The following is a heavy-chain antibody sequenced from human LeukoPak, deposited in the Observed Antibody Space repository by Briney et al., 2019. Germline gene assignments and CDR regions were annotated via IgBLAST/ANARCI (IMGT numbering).Heavy chain of an antibody. D-gene: IGHD2-2*01. J-gene: IGHJ4*02. CDR3: ARDPSHCSSTSCNAFFDY. V-gene: IGHV1-69*01. Sequence: SVKVSCKAYGGTFSSSAINWVRQAPGQGLEWMGGIIPIFGTPTYAQKFQGRVTITADESTSTAYMELSSLRSEDTAVYYCARDPSHCSSTSCNAFFDYWGQGTLVTVSS. CDR1: GGTFSSSA. CDR2: IIPIFGTP.